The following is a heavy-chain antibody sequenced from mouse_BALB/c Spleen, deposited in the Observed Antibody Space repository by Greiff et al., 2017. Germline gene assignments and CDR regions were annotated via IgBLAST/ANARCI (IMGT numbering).Heavy chain of an antibody. CDR2: IDPENGNT. J-gene: IGHJ4*01. CDR1: GFTFKDYY. CDR3: ATSPTDDRGAMDD. Sequence: EVKLQESGAELVRPGAFVKLSCKASGFTFKDYYMHWVKQRPEQGLEWIGWIDPENGNTLYDPKFQGKASITADTSSNTAYLQLSSLTSEDTAVYDCATSPTDDRGAMDDWGQGTAVTVAA. D-gene: IGHD2-10*01. V-gene: IGHV14-1*02.